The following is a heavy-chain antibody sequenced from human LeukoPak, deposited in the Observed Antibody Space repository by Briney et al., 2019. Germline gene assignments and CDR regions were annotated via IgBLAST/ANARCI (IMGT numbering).Heavy chain of an antibody. V-gene: IGHV4-38-2*01. D-gene: IGHD1-1*01. CDR1: GYSISSGYY. CDR3: ARVGTSNWYFDL. J-gene: IGHJ2*01. Sequence: SETLSLTCAVSGYSISSGYYWGWIRQPPGKGLEWIGSIYHSGSTYYNPSLKSRVTISVDTSKNQFSLKLSSVTAADTAVYYCARVGTSNWYFDLWGRGTLVTVSS. CDR2: IYHSGST.